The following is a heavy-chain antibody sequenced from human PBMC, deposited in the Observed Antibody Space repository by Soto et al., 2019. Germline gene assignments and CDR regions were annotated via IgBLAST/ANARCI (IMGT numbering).Heavy chain of an antibody. V-gene: IGHV5-10-1*01. CDR1: GYTFFSFW. D-gene: IGHD2-2*01. J-gene: IGHJ4*02. Sequence: GESLKISCHGSGYTFFSFWIVWVRQVPGKGLEWVGRIDPGDSSATYSPTFQGHVTISADRSTRSAYLQWRSLRASDTAIYFCARRYCSRADCYSDSWGQGSLVTISS. CDR3: ARRYCSRADCYSDS. CDR2: IDPGDSSA.